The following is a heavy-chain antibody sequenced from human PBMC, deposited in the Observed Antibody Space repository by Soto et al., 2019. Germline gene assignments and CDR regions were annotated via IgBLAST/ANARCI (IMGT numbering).Heavy chain of an antibody. J-gene: IGHJ4*02. Sequence: GESLKISCAASGFTFSSYSMNWVRQAPGKGLEWVSYISSSSSTIYYADSVKGRFTISRDNAKNSLYLQMNSLRDEDTAVYYCARDHETYYYDSSGYYVWGHFDYWGQGTLVTVSS. CDR2: ISSSSSTI. CDR3: ARDHETYYYDSSGYYVWGHFDY. D-gene: IGHD3-22*01. CDR1: GFTFSSYS. V-gene: IGHV3-48*02.